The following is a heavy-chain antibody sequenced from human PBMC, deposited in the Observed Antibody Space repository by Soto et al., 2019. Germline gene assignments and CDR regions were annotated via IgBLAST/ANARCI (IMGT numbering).Heavy chain of an antibody. J-gene: IGHJ6*02. CDR3: ARELDQPPTVVTPRYYYYYGMDV. CDR2: IYYSGST. Sequence: SETLSLTCTVSGGSISSGGYYWSWIRQHPGKGLEWIGYIYYSGSTYYNPSLKSRVTISVDTSKNQFSLKLSSVTAADTAVYYWARELDQPPTVVTPRYYYYYGMDVWGQGTTVTVSS. V-gene: IGHV4-31*03. CDR1: GGSISSGGYY. D-gene: IGHD4-17*01.